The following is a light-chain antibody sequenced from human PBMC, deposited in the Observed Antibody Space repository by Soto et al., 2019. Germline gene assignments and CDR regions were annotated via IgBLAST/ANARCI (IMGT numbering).Light chain of an antibody. Sequence: EIVLTQSRGTLSLSPGERATLSCRASQSVSSSYLAWYQQKPGQAPRLLIYGASSRATGIPDMFSGSGSGTDFTLTISRLELDDFAVYYCQQYGSSPWTFGQGTKVDVK. V-gene: IGKV3-20*01. J-gene: IGKJ1*01. CDR1: QSVSSSY. CDR2: GAS. CDR3: QQYGSSPWT.